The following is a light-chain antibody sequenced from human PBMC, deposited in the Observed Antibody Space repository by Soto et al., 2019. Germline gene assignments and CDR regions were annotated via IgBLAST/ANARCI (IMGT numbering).Light chain of an antibody. J-gene: IGKJ4*01. V-gene: IGKV3-15*01. CDR2: GAS. Sequence: EIVMTQSPATLSVSPGERATLSCRASQSVSSNLAWYQQKPGQAPRLLIYGASTTATGIPARFSDSGSGTEFTLTISRLQSEDFAVYYCQQYNNWPPLTVGGGTKVEIK. CDR3: QQYNNWPPLT. CDR1: QSVSSN.